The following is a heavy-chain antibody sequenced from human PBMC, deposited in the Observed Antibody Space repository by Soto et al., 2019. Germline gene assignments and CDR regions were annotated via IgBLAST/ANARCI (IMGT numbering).Heavy chain of an antibody. V-gene: IGHV4-59*01. J-gene: IGHJ4*02. CDR3: ARAKYNWNY. CDR2: IYYSGST. D-gene: IGHD1-20*01. CDR1: GGSISSYY. Sequence: PSETLSLTCTVSGGSISSYYWSWIRQPPGKGLEWIGYIYYSGSTNYNPSLKSRVTISVDTSKNQFSLKLSSVTAADTAVYYCARAKYNWNYWGQGTLVTV.